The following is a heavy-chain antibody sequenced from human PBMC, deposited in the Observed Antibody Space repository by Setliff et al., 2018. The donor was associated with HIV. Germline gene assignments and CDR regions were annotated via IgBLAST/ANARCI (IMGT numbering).Heavy chain of an antibody. J-gene: IGHJ4*02. CDR2: ISSSDGTI. CDR1: GFSFSSYE. CDR3: ARDEATGGVDY. D-gene: IGHD3-16*01. V-gene: IGHV3-48*03. Sequence: GGSLRLSCAASGFSFSSYEMNWVRQAPGKGLEWVAYISSSDGTIYYADSVKGRFTISRDNAKNSVYLQMNSLRAEDTAVYYCARDEATGGVDYWGQGTLVTVSS.